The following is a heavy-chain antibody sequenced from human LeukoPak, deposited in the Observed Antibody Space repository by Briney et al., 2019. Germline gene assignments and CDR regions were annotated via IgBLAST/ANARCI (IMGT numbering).Heavy chain of an antibody. CDR1: GGTFSSYA. V-gene: IGHV1-69*05. CDR2: IVPMFGTT. CDR3: AREGTTVGESYYYFDY. D-gene: IGHD4-23*01. Sequence: ASVKVSCKASGGTFSSYAITWVRQAPGQGLEWMGGIVPMFGTTNYGQKFQGRVTLTRDMSTSTDYLELSSLRSEDTAVYYCAREGTTVGESYYYFDYWGQGTLVTVSS. J-gene: IGHJ4*02.